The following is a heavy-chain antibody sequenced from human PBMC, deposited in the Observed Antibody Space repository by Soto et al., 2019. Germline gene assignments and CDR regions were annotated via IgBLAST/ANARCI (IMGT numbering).Heavy chain of an antibody. J-gene: IGHJ6*02. D-gene: IGHD2-2*01. CDR2: INHSGST. V-gene: IGHV4-34*01. CDR1: GGSFSGYY. CDR3: ARDRHCSSTSCSRYYYYYGMDV. Sequence: SETLSLTCAVYGGSFSGYYWSWIRQPPGKGLEWIGEINHSGSTNYNPSLKSRVTISVDTSKNQFSLKLSSVTAADTAVYYCARDRHCSSTSCSRYYYYYGMDVWGQGTTVTVS.